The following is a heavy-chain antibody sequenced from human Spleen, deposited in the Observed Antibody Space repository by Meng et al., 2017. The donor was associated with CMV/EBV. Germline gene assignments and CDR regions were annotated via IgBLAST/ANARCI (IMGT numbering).Heavy chain of an antibody. CDR1: GFTFDDYA. D-gene: IGHD3-3*01. V-gene: IGHV3-33*06. Sequence: GGSLRLSCAASGFTFDDYAMHWVRQAPGKGLQWVALMWYDGSNEYYADSVQGRFTISRDNSKNTLYLQMNSLRAEDTAVYYCAKGPTDFWSGYYIVSWGQGTLVTVSS. CDR3: AKGPTDFWSGYYIVS. J-gene: IGHJ5*02. CDR2: MWYDGSNE.